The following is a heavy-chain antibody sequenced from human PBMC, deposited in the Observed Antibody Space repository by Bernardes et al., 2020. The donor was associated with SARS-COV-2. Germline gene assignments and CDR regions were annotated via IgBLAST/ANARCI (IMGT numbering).Heavy chain of an antibody. CDR3: ARGVFESSSTSCYFDY. Sequence: SETLSLTCTVSGGSISSGDYYWSWIRQPPGKGLEWIGYIYYSGSTYYNPSLKSRVTISVDTSKNQFSLKLSSVTAADTAVYYCARGVFESSSTSCYFDYWGQGTLVTVSS. CDR1: GGSISSGDYY. D-gene: IGHD2-2*01. J-gene: IGHJ4*02. V-gene: IGHV4-30-4*01. CDR2: IYYSGST.